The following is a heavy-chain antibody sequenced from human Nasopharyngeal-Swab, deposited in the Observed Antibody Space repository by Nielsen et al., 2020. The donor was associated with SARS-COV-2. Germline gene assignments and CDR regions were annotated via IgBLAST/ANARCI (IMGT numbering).Heavy chain of an antibody. J-gene: IGHJ6*02. CDR3: ARDKRDTAMVTGLFGYYHYGMDV. CDR2: ISYDGSNK. D-gene: IGHD5-18*01. V-gene: IGHV3-30*04. Sequence: WIRQPPGKGLEWVAVISYDGSNKYYADSVKGRFTISRDNSKNTLYLQMNSLRAEDTAVYYCARDKRDTAMVTGLFGYYHYGMDVWGQGTTVTVSS.